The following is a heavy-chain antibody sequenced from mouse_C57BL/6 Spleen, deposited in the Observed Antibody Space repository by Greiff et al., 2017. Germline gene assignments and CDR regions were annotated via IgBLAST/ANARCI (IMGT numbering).Heavy chain of an antibody. V-gene: IGHV1-62-2*01. J-gene: IGHJ4*01. CDR3: AIHEVEASSGDPYAKCY. CDR1: GYTFTEYT. CDR2: FYPGSGSI. D-gene: IGHD3-2*02. Sequence: VQLQQSGAELVKPGASVKLSCKASGYTFTEYTIHWVKQRSGQGLEWIGWFYPGSGSINYNEKFKDKATLTADKSSSTVYMELSRLTSEDSAVYFCAIHEVEASSGDPYAKCYWGQGTSVTVSS.